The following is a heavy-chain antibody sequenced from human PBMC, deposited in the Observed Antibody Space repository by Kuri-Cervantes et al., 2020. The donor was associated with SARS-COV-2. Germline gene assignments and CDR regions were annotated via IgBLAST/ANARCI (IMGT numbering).Heavy chain of an antibody. V-gene: IGHV1/OR15-2*02. J-gene: IGHJ4*02. CDR2: IITYSGHT. CDR1: GYTFTGYY. D-gene: IGHD2-21*02. Sequence: ASVKVSCKASGYTFTGYYMHWVRQAPGQGLEWMGWIITYSGHTNYAQKFQGRVTMTRDTSTSTAYMELRSLRSDDTAVYYCARDYCGGDCYSGTEAMLDFWGQGALVTVSS. CDR3: ARDYCGGDCYSGTEAMLDF.